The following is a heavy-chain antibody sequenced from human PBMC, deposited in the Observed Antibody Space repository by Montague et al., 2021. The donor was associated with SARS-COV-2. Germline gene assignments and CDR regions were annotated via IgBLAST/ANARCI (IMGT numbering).Heavy chain of an antibody. J-gene: IGHJ4*02. CDR3: ATQEDPSGWIPGPFDF. D-gene: IGHD6-19*01. Sequence: SETLSLTCTVYGGSISISTYYWAWIRQTPGKGLEWIGSIYYRGSTYYNPSLKSRVFISVDTSKKQLSLTLTSVTAADTAVYYCATQEDPSGWIPGPFDFWGQGTLLSVSS. V-gene: IGHV4-39*01. CDR2: IYYRGST. CDR1: GGSISISTYY.